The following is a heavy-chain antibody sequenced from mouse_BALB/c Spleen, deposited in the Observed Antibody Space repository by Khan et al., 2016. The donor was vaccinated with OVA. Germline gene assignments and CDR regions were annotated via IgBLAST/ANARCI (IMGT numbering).Heavy chain of an antibody. CDR3: ARGGAAFYRNDGGAMDY. CDR2: INTHSGVP. D-gene: IGHD2-14*01. CDR1: GYTFTTAG. V-gene: IGHV9-4*02. Sequence: QIQLVQSGPELKKPGETVRISCKASGYTFTTAGMQWVQKMPGKGLKWIGWINTHSGVPKYAEDFKGRFAFSLETSASTVYLQITNLKNEDTATYFCARGGAAFYRNDGGAMDYWGQGTSDTVSS. J-gene: IGHJ4*01.